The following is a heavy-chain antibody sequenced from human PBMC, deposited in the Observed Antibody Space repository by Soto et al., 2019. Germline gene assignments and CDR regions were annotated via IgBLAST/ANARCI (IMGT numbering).Heavy chain of an antibody. J-gene: IGHJ6*02. CDR1: GGSTSRHY. CDR2: IHYSANI. CDR3: ARDELTGGIDV. Sequence: SETLSLTCTVSGGSTSRHYWSWIRQPPGKGLEWIGYIHYSANINYNPSLKSRATISLDTSKNQLSLKLTSVTAADTAVYYCARDELTGGIDVWGQGTTVTVSS. D-gene: IGHD1-26*01. V-gene: IGHV4-59*11.